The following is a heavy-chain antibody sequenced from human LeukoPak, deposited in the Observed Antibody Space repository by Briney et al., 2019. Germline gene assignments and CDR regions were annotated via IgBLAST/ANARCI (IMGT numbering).Heavy chain of an antibody. V-gene: IGHV1-69*06. CDR2: IIPIFGTA. CDR3: ASLTVAGTPEVDY. Sequence: ASVKVSCKASGGTFSSYAISWVRQAPGQGLEWMGGIIPIFGTANYAQKFQGRVTITADKSTSTAYMELSSLRSEDTAVYYCASLTVAGTPEVDYWGQGTLVTVSS. D-gene: IGHD6-19*01. J-gene: IGHJ4*02. CDR1: GGTFSSYA.